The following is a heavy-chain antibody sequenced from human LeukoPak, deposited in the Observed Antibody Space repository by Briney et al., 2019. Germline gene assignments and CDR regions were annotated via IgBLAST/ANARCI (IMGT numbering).Heavy chain of an antibody. CDR3: ARDVGPADY. CDR2: IWYDGSNK. J-gene: IGHJ4*02. CDR1: GFTFSSYG. V-gene: IGHV3-33*01. Sequence: GGSLRLSCAAPGFTFSSYGMHWVRQAPGKGLEWVAVIWYDGSNKYYADSVKGRFTISRDNSKNTLYLQMNSLRAEDTAVYYCARDVGPADYWGQGTLVTVSS. D-gene: IGHD2-15*01.